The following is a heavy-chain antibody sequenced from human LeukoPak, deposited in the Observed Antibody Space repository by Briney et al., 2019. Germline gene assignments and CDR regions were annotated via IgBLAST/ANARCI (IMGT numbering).Heavy chain of an antibody. D-gene: IGHD4-23*01. V-gene: IGHV4-59*01. CDR2: IYYSGST. J-gene: IGHJ3*02. CDR3: ARGGTAVIAPYAFDI. CDR1: GGSISSYY. Sequence: SETLSLTCTVSGGSISSYYWSWIRQPPGKGPEWIGYIYYSGSTNCNPSVKSRVAMSVDTSKKQFSLKLSSLTAADTAVYYCARGGTAVIAPYAFDIWGQGTMVTVSS.